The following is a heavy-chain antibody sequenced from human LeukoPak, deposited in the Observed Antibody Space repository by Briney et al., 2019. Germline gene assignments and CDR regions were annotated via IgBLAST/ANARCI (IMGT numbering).Heavy chain of an antibody. V-gene: IGHV4-39*01. CDR3: ARHGYGDYGSIDY. J-gene: IGHJ4*02. CDR2: IVYSGTA. D-gene: IGHD4-17*01. Sequence: SETLSLTCIVSGGSITSGNYYWSWIRQHPGKGLEWIGYIVYSGTAYYNPSLKSRVTISVDTSKNQFSLKLSSVTAADTAVYYCARHGYGDYGSIDYWGQGTLVTVSS. CDR1: GGSITSGNYY.